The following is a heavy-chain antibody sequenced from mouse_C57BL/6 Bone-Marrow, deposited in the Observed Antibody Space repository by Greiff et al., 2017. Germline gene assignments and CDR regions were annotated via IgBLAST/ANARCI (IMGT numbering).Heavy chain of an antibody. D-gene: IGHD2-4*01. CDR3: ARERDYEDAMDY. CDR1: GYTFTSYW. V-gene: IGHV1-61*01. Sequence: QVHVKQPGAELVRPGSSVKLSCKASGYTFTSYWMDWVKQRPGQGLEWIGNIYPSDSETHYNQKFKDKATLTVDKSSSTAYMQLSSLTSEDSAVYYCARERDYEDAMDYWGQGTSVTVSS. CDR2: IYPSDSET. J-gene: IGHJ4*01.